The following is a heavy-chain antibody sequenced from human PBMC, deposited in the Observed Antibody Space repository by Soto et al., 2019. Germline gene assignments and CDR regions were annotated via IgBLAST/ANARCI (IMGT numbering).Heavy chain of an antibody. V-gene: IGHV3-23*01. CDR1: GFTFSSYA. CDR2: ISGSGGST. J-gene: IGHJ4*02. CDR3: AKDRGSSSWSPLVIYYFDY. Sequence: GGSLRLSCAASGFTFSSYAMSWVRQAPGKGLEWVSAISGSGGSTYYADSVKGRFTISRDNSKNTLYLQMNSLRAEDTAVYYCAKDRGSSSWSPLVIYYFDYWGQGTLVTVSS. D-gene: IGHD6-13*01.